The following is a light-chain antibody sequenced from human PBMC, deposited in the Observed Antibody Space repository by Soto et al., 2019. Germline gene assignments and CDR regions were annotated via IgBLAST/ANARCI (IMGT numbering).Light chain of an antibody. J-gene: IGKJ4*01. CDR3: QQRSGRLT. CDR1: QTVNNF. V-gene: IGKV3-11*01. Sequence: ESVLTQSPATLSLSPGERATLSCRATQTVNNFLAWYQQKPGQVPRLLIYNAVTRAAGIPDRFSGSVSGTYFTLTISSLEPEDFAVYYCQQRSGRLTFGGGTRVDLK. CDR2: NAV.